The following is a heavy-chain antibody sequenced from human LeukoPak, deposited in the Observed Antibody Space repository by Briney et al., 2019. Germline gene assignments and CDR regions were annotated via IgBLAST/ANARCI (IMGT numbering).Heavy chain of an antibody. J-gene: IGHJ4*02. CDR2: INQDGSEK. Sequence: GGSPRLSCAASGFTFSRYWMSWVRQAPGKGLEWVANINQDGSEKYYVDPVKGRFTISRDNAKKSLYLQMNSLRVEDTAVYYCARDIEAPGIAFDYWGQGTLVTVSP. V-gene: IGHV3-7*03. D-gene: IGHD6-13*01. CDR3: ARDIEAPGIAFDY. CDR1: GFTFSRYW.